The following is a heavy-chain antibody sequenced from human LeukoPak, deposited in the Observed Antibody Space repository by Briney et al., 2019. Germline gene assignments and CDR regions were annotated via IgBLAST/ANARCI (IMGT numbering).Heavy chain of an antibody. CDR1: GFTVSSNY. V-gene: IGHV3-23*01. D-gene: IGHD3-22*01. Sequence: GGSLRLSCAASGFTVSSNYMSWVRQVPGKGLEWVSAISNDGGGTQYADFVEGRFTISRDNSKDTLFLQMSSLRAEDTALYYCAKGSSGYFADLWGQGTLVTVSS. CDR3: AKGSSGYFADL. CDR2: ISNDGGGT. J-gene: IGHJ5*02.